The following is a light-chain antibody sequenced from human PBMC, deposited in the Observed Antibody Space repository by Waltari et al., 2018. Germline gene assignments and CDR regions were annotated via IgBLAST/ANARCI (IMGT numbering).Light chain of an antibody. V-gene: IGKV2-30*01. CDR3: MQGTHRPWT. CDR1: QSLVSSDGNTY. CDR2: KVS. J-gene: IGKJ1*01. Sequence: EVVMTQSPLSMPVTLGQPASISCTSRQSLVSSDGNTYFNWFQQRQGHSPRRILYKVSNRDSGVPDRFSGSGSGTDFTLRITRVEAEDVGVYYCMQGTHRPWTFGQGTKVEIK.